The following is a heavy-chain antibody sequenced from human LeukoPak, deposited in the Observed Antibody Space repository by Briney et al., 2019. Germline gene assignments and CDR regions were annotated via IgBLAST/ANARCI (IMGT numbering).Heavy chain of an antibody. D-gene: IGHD1-26*01. J-gene: IGHJ4*02. V-gene: IGHV3-23*01. CDR3: AKGLWEQPPGY. CDR2: ISGSGGST. CDR1: GFTSSSYA. Sequence: GGSLRLSCAASGFTSSSYAMSRVRQAPGKGLEWVSAISGSGGSTYYADSVKGRFTISRDNSKNTLYLQMNSLRAEDTAVYYCAKGLWEQPPGYWGQGTLVTVSS.